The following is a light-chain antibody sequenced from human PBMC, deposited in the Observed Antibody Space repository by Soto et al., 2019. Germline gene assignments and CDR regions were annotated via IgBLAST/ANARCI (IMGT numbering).Light chain of an antibody. CDR1: SSDVGAYDY. CDR2: EIN. Sequence: QSVLAQPPSASGSPGQSVTISCTGTSSDVGAYDYVSWYQQHPGKAPKLMIYEINKRPSGVPDRFSGSKSGNTASLTVSGLQAEDEADYYCSSFAGTAYVFGTGTKVTVL. CDR3: SSFAGTAYV. V-gene: IGLV2-8*01. J-gene: IGLJ1*01.